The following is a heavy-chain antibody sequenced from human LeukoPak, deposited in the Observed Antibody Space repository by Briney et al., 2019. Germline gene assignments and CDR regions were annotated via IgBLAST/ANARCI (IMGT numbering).Heavy chain of an antibody. V-gene: IGHV3-30*03. CDR1: GFTFSSYG. J-gene: IGHJ4*02. CDR2: ISYDGSNK. CDR3: ARDWSSGWPYYFDY. D-gene: IGHD6-19*01. Sequence: GRSLRLSCAASGFTFSSYGMHWVRQAPGKGLEWVAVISYDGSNKYYADSVKGRFTISRDNSKNTLYLQVNSLRAEDTALYYCARDWSSGWPYYFDYWGQGTLVTVSS.